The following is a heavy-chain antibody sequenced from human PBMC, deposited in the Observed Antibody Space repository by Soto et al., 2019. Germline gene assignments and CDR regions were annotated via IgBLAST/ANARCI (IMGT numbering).Heavy chain of an antibody. Sequence: EVQLVESGGGLVQPGGSLRLSCAASGFTFSSYWMHWVRQAPGKGLVWVSRINSDGSSTSYADSVKGRFTISRDNAKNTPYLQMNRLRAEDTSVYYCVRTSLVVAAATREDYWGQGTLFTVSS. CDR3: VRTSLVVAAATREDY. D-gene: IGHD2-15*01. J-gene: IGHJ4*02. V-gene: IGHV3-74*01. CDR1: GFTFSSYW. CDR2: INSDGSST.